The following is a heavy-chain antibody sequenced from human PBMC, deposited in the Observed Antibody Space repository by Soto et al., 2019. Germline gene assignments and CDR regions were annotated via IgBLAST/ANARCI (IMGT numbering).Heavy chain of an antibody. V-gene: IGHV3-30-3*01. D-gene: IGHD2-15*01. CDR3: ARAARCSGGSCYRTEYFQH. CDR1: GFTFSSYA. J-gene: IGHJ1*01. Sequence: QVQLVESGGGVVQPGRSLRLSCAASGFTFSSYAMHWVRQAPGKGLEWVAVISYYGSNKYYADSVKGRFTISRDNSKNTLYLQMNSLRAEDTAVYYCARAARCSGGSCYRTEYFQHWGQGTLVTVSS. CDR2: ISYYGSNK.